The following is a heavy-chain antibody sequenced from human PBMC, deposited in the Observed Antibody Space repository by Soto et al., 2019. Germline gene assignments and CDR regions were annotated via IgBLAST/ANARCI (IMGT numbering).Heavy chain of an antibody. Sequence: QMQLQESGSGLVKPSQTLSLTCTVSGGSINSGRYSWTWIRQPPGAGLEWIGHMYHTGTTYYNPSLKSRVTMSGETSKNQFSLKLSSVTAADTAIYYCAKGINYYDSSGDSWFDPWGQGTLVTVSS. J-gene: IGHJ5*02. V-gene: IGHV4-30-2*01. D-gene: IGHD3-22*01. CDR1: GGSINSGRYS. CDR3: AKGINYYDSSGDSWFDP. CDR2: MYHTGTT.